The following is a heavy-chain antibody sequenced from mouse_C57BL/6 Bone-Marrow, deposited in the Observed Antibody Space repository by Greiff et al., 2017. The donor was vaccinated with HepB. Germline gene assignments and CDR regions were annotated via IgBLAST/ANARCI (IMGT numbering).Heavy chain of an antibody. CDR3: ARYAPIYYGNFYYFDY. V-gene: IGHV1-81*01. D-gene: IGHD2-1*01. Sequence: VKLMESGAELARPGASVKLSCKASGYTFTSYGISWVKQRTGQGLEWIGEIYPRSGNTYYNEKFKGKATLTADKSSSTAYMELRSLTSEDSAVYFCARYAPIYYGNFYYFDYWGQGTTLTVSS. CDR2: IYPRSGNT. CDR1: GYTFTSYG. J-gene: IGHJ2*01.